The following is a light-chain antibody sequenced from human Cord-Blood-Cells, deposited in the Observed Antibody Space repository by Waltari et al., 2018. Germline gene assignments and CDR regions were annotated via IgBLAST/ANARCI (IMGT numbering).Light chain of an antibody. Sequence: QSALTQPPLVAAPPEQAVTISCTGTSSELGGYNYFSCYQQHPGKAPKPMIYDFSKRPSGVPDRFSCYKSGNTACVTISGRQAEDEADYYWCSYGGSYTFQVVFGGGTKLTFL. J-gene: IGLJ2*01. CDR1: SSELGGYNY. CDR3: CSYGGSYTFQVV. CDR2: DFS. V-gene: IGLV2-11*01.